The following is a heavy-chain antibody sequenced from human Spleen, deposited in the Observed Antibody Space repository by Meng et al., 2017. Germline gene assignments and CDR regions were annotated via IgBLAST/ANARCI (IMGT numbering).Heavy chain of an antibody. D-gene: IGHD4-11*01. CDR2: LYHSGNT. CDR1: GSSISSGYY. J-gene: IGHJ3*02. CDR3: AGVSTVTNAFDI. Sequence: SETLSLTCSVSGSSISSGYYWGWIRQPPGKGLEWIGSLYHSGNTYYKPSLKGRVTISGDMSKNQFSLRLSSVTAADTAVYYCAGVSTVTNAFDIWGQGTLVTVSS. V-gene: IGHV4-38-2*02.